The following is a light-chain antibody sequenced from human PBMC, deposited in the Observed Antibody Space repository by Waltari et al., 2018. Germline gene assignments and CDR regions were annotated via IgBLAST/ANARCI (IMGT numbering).Light chain of an antibody. CDR3: MQAAQTPLT. V-gene: IGKV2-28*01. Sequence: DIVMTQSPLSLPVTPGEPASISCRSSQSLLNSNGNNYLDWYLQRPGQSPQLLIYLGSNRASGVPDRFSGSGSGTDCTLKISRVEAEDVGVYYCMQAAQTPLTFGQGTKVEIK. J-gene: IGKJ1*01. CDR1: QSLLNSNGNNY. CDR2: LGS.